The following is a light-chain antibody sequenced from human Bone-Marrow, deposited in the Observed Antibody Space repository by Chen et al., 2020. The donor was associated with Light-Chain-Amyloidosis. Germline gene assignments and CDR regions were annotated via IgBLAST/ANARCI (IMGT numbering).Light chain of an antibody. CDR3: QQYGTSPLT. V-gene: IGKV3-20*01. CDR1: QTISSYY. Sequence: EIVLTQSPGTLSLSPGEGANLSCRASQTISSYYLTWYQQKFGQAPRLLIYGSSSRATGIPDRFTGSGSGTDFTLTINRLEAEDFAMYYCQQYGTSPLTVGGGTKMEIK. J-gene: IGKJ4*01. CDR2: GSS.